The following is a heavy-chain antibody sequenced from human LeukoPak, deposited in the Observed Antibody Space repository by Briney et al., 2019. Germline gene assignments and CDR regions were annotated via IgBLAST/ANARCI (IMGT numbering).Heavy chain of an antibody. V-gene: IGHV3-74*01. CDR2: INSDGSTT. D-gene: IGHD6-19*01. CDR3: ARSRWLDAFDY. J-gene: IGHJ4*02. Sequence: GGSLRLSCAASGFTFSSYWMHWVRQAPGNGLVWVSRINSDGSTTNYADSVKGRFTISRDNAKNTLYLQMNSLRADDTAVYYCARSRWLDAFDYWGQGTLVTVSS. CDR1: GFTFSSYW.